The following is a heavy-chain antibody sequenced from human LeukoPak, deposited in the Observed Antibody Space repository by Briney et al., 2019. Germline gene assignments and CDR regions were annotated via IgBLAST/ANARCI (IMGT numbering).Heavy chain of an antibody. V-gene: IGHV1-46*01. J-gene: IGHJ4*02. CDR1: GYTFTSYY. Sequence: ASVKVSCKASGYTFTSYYMHWVRQAPGQGLEWMGIINPSGGSASYAQKFQGRVTMTKDTSTSTVYMELSSLRSEDTAVYYCARGPIGGQLPFPDWGQGTLVTVSS. CDR3: ARGPIGGQLPFPD. CDR2: INPSGGSA. D-gene: IGHD3-10*01.